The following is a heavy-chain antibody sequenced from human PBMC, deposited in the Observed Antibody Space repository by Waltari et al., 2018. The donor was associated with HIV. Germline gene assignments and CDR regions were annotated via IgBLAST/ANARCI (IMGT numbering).Heavy chain of an antibody. J-gene: IGHJ4*02. CDR3: ARAARQWLIQY. V-gene: IGHV3-30*07. CDR2: ISSDGRDQ. Sequence: SCSASGFTFKNYAFHWVRKAPGQGLEWVALISSDGRDQFYTDSYPGRFIVSRDNFGNKIYLQMNGVDPEDAAVYFCARAARQWLIQYWGQGTLVTVSS. D-gene: IGHD6-19*01. CDR1: GFTFKNYA.